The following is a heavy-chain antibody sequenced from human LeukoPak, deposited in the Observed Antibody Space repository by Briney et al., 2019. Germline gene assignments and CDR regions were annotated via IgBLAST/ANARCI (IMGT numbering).Heavy chain of an antibody. CDR3: ATARISGYSGYAEYFDY. CDR2: FDPEDGET. V-gene: IGHV1-24*01. Sequence: ASVKVSCKVSGYTLTELSMHWVRRAPGKGLEWMGGFDPEDGETIYAQKFQGRVTMTEDTSTDTAYMELSSLRSEDTAVYYCATARISGYSGYAEYFDYWGQGTLVTVSS. CDR1: GYTLTELS. D-gene: IGHD5-12*01. J-gene: IGHJ4*02.